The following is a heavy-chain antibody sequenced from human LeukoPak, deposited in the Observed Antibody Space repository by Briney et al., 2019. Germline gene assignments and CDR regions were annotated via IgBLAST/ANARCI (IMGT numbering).Heavy chain of an antibody. D-gene: IGHD3-10*01. CDR2: ISSSSYI. Sequence: GGSLRLSCAASGFTFSSYSMNWVRQAPGKGLEWVSSISSSSYIYYADSVKGRFTISRDNARNSLYLQMNSLRAGDTAVYYCARHGSGSYYPDYWGQGTLVTVSS. V-gene: IGHV3-21*01. CDR3: ARHGSGSYYPDY. J-gene: IGHJ4*02. CDR1: GFTFSSYS.